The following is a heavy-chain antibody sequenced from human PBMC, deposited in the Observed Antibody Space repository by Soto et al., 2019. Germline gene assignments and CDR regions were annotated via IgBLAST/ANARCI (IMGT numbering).Heavy chain of an antibody. CDR3: ARSDWFDP. Sequence: GGSLRLSCGVSGFTVTSNGVSWVRQAPGKRLEWVSRIKSDGSSTTYTDSVKGRFTISRDNAKNTLYLQMNSLRVEDTAVYYCARSDWFDPWGQGTLVTVS. CDR1: GFTVTSNG. V-gene: IGHV3-74*01. CDR2: IKSDGSST. J-gene: IGHJ5*02.